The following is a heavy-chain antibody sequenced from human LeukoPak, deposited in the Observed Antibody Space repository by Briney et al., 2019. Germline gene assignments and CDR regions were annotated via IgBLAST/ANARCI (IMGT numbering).Heavy chain of an antibody. J-gene: IGHJ5*02. Sequence: AETLLLTCTVSGDRIRRYYWSWIRQPAGKGLELIGRIYASGSTSYNPSLKSRVTMSLDTSKNQFSLNLSSVTAADTAVYYCARKALPGNWFDPWGQGTLVTVSS. CDR3: ARKALPGNWFDP. CDR1: GDRIRRYY. CDR2: IYASGST. V-gene: IGHV4-4*07.